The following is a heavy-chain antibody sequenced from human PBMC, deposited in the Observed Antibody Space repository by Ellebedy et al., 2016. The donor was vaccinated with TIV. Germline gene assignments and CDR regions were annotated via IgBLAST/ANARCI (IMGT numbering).Heavy chain of an antibody. Sequence: MPSETLSLTCTVSGYSISSGYFWGWIRQSPGKGLEWIGRIYHSGDTYYNPSLKSRVTISVDTSKNQLSLKLNSVTAADTAVYYCARGRCSGYDLWYWFDPWGQGTLVTVSS. J-gene: IGHJ5*02. V-gene: IGHV4-38-2*02. D-gene: IGHD5-12*01. CDR3: ARGRCSGYDLWYWFDP. CDR1: GYSISSGYF. CDR2: IYHSGDT.